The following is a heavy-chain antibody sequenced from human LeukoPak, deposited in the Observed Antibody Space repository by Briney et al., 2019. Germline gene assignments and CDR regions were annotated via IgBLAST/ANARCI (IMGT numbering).Heavy chain of an antibody. Sequence: GGSLRLSCTASGFKFQNYAIHWVRQAPGKGLEWVSGISWNNETLDYADSVKGRFTISRDNAKNSVYLQMNSLRAEDTAVYYCAKDIRSGCYLCAFDIWGQGTRVTVSS. D-gene: IGHD6-19*01. J-gene: IGHJ3*02. CDR3: AKDIRSGCYLCAFDI. CDR2: ISWNNETL. V-gene: IGHV3-9*01. CDR1: GFKFQNYA.